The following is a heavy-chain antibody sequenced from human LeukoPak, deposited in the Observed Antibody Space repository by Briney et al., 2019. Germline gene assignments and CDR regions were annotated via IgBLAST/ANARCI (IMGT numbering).Heavy chain of an antibody. CDR3: AREKYDYVWGSYRPERAFDI. J-gene: IGHJ3*02. CDR2: IYHSGST. D-gene: IGHD3-16*02. V-gene: IGHV4-30-2*01. CDR1: GGSISSGGYS. Sequence: SQTLSLTCAVSGGSISSGGYSWSWIRQPPGTGLEWIGYIYHSGSTYYNPSLKSRVTISVDRSKNQFSLKLSSVTAADTAVYYCAREKYDYVWGSYRPERAFDIWGQGTMVTVSS.